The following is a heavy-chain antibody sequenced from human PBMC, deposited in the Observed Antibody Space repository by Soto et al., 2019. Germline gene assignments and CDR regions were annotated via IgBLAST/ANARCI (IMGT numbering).Heavy chain of an antibody. CDR1: GFIFSNAW. V-gene: IGHV3-15*01. D-gene: IGHD6-13*01. CDR2: IRSKSDGGTT. CDR3: TTGWSSRDY. J-gene: IGHJ4*02. Sequence: EVQLVESGGGLVKPGGSLRLSCAASGFIFSNAWMNWVRQAPGKGLEWVGRIRSKSDGGTTDYAAPVEGRFIISRDDSKNMLYLQMHSLKIEDTAVYYCTTGWSSRDYWGQGTLVTVSS.